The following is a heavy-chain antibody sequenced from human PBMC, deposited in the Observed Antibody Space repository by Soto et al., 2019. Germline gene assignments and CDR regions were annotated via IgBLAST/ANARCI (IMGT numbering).Heavy chain of an antibody. CDR1: GFTFSSYG. Sequence: GGSLRLSCAASGFTFSSYGMHWVRQAPGKGLEWVAVISYDGSNKYYADSVKGRFTISGDNSKNTLYLQMNSLRAEDTAVYYCAKDRSAMAGYYYYYYGMDVWGQGTTVTVSS. D-gene: IGHD5-18*01. V-gene: IGHV3-30*18. J-gene: IGHJ6*02. CDR2: ISYDGSNK. CDR3: AKDRSAMAGYYYYYYGMDV.